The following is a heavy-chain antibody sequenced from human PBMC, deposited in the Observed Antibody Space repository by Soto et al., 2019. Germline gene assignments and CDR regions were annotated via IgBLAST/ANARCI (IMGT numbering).Heavy chain of an antibody. J-gene: IGHJ4*02. V-gene: IGHV4-59*11. CDR2: IFYSGVT. CDR3: ARVGSSGWSPDY. D-gene: IGHD6-19*01. CDR1: GGSISGHY. Sequence: KTSETLSLTCTVSGGSISGHYWTWIRQPPGKELEWIGYIFYSGVTNYNPSLKSRVTLSVDTSKNQFSLNLRSVTAEDTALYYCARVGSSGWSPDYWGRGTLVTVSS.